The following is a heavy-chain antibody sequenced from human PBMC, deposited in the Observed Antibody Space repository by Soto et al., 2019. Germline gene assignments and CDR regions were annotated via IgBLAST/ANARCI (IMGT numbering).Heavy chain of an antibody. V-gene: IGHV3-74*01. D-gene: IGHD2-15*01. CDR2: INSDGSST. CDR1: GFTFSSYW. CDR3: ARGYCSGGSCYLDEAFDI. J-gene: IGHJ3*02. Sequence: EVQLVESGGGLVQPGGSLRLSCAASGFTFSSYWMHWVRQAPGKGLVWVSRINSDGSSTSYADSVKGRFTISRDNAKNTLYLQMNSLRAEDTAVYYCARGYCSGGSCYLDEAFDIWGQGTMVTVSS.